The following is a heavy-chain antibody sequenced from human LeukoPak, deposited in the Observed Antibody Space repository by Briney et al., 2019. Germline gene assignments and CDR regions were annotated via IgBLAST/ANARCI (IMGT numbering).Heavy chain of an antibody. CDR3: ARDSLPSSSPLDP. J-gene: IGHJ5*02. D-gene: IGHD6-13*01. CDR1: GFTFSSYW. CDR2: INRDGSVT. Sequence: PGGSLRLSCAASGFTFSSYWMHWVRQAPGKGLVWVSRINRDGSVTNYADSVKGRFTISRDNAKNTLYLQMNSLRAEDTAVYYCARDSLPSSSPLDPWGQGTLVTVSS. V-gene: IGHV3-74*01.